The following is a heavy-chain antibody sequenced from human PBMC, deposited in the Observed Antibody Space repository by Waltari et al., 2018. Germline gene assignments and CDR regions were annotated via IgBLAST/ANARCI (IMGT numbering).Heavy chain of an antibody. J-gene: IGHJ4*02. Sequence: EVHLVESGGGWGTPGGSRTFPLAPSVLPLSSFSLNWVRQAPGKGLEWLSYISSSSQTTYYADSVRGRFTISRDNAQNSLYLHMNSLRAEDTAVYYCARDEVVVAGVPHDYWGQGTLVTVSS. V-gene: IGHV3-48*04. CDR1: VLPLSSFS. CDR3: ARDEVVVAGVPHDY. D-gene: IGHD2-15*01. CDR2: ISSSSQTT.